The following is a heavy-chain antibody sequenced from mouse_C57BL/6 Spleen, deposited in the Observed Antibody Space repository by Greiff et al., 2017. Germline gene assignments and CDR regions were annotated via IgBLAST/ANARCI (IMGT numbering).Heavy chain of an antibody. CDR3: ARGDTYYSNYEGAMDY. CDR1: GYSITSGYY. D-gene: IGHD2-5*01. V-gene: IGHV3-6*01. J-gene: IGHJ4*01. Sequence: EVQLQQSGPGLVKPSQSLSLTCSVTGYSITSGYYWNWIRQFPGKKLEWMGYISYDGSNNYNPSLKNRISITRDTSKNQFFLKLNSVTTEDTATYYCARGDTYYSNYEGAMDYWGQGTSVTVSS. CDR2: ISYDGSN.